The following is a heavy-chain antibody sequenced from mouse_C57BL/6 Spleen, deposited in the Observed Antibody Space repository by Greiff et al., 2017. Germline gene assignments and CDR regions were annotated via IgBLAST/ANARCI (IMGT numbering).Heavy chain of an antibody. Sequence: QVQLQQPGAELVRPGSSVKLSCKASGYTFTSYWMDWVKQRPGQGLEWIGNIYPSDSETHYNQKFKDKATLTVDKSSSTAYMQLSSLTSEDSAVYYCARVDGYYDYFDYWGQGTTLTVSS. CDR2: IYPSDSET. CDR3: ARVDGYYDYFDY. J-gene: IGHJ2*01. V-gene: IGHV1-61*01. CDR1: GYTFTSYW. D-gene: IGHD2-3*01.